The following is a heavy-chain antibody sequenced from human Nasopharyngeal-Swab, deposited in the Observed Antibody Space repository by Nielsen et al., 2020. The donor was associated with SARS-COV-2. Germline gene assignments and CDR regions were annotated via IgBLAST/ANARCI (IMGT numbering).Heavy chain of an antibody. D-gene: IGHD4-17*01. CDR3: AKDFGYGDYCSVYYYYGMDV. Sequence: GGSLRLSCAASGFTFSSYAMSWVRQAPGKGLEWVSAISGSGGRTYYADSVKGRFTISRDNSKNTLYLQMNSLRAEDTAVYYCAKDFGYGDYCSVYYYYGMDVWGQGTTVTVSS. CDR2: ISGSGGRT. J-gene: IGHJ6*02. CDR1: GFTFSSYA. V-gene: IGHV3-23*01.